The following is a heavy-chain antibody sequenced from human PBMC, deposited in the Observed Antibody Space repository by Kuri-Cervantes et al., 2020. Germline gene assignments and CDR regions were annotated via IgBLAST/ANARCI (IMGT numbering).Heavy chain of an antibody. CDR1: GYTFTGYD. V-gene: IGHV1-8*01. Sequence: ASVKVSCKASGYTFTGYDINWVRQATGQGREWMGWTNPNSGNTDYAQKFQGRVTMTRNTSTNTVYMELSSLRSEDTAVYYCATDIFYGGYYGSGSSGVDYWGQGTLVTVSS. CDR3: ATDIFYGGYYGSGSSGVDY. CDR2: TNPNSGNT. D-gene: IGHD3-10*01. J-gene: IGHJ4*02.